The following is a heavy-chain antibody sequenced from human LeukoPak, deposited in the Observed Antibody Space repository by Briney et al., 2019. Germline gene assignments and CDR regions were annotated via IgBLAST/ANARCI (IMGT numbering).Heavy chain of an antibody. Sequence: SETLSLTCTASGGSISSGGYYWSWIRQHPGKGLEWIGYIYYSGSTYYNPSLKSRVTISVDTSKNQFSLKLSSVTAADTAVYYCARRAHYGGNCFDYWGQGTLVTVSS. D-gene: IGHD4-23*01. J-gene: IGHJ4*02. V-gene: IGHV4-31*03. CDR2: IYYSGST. CDR1: GGSISSGGYY. CDR3: ARRAHYGGNCFDY.